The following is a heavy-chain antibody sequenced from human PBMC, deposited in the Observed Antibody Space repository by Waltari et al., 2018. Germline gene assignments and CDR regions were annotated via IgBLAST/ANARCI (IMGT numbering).Heavy chain of an antibody. J-gene: IGHJ4*02. CDR3: ARTQTSDY. CDR1: GFTFSSYS. V-gene: IGHV3-48*02. Sequence: EVQLVESGGGLVQPGGSLRLSCAVSGFTFSSYSMNWVRQAAGKGLEWVSYISSSANIIYYADSVKGRFTISRDNARNSLYLQMNSLRDEDTAVYYCARTQTSDYWGQGTLVTVSS. CDR2: ISSSANII.